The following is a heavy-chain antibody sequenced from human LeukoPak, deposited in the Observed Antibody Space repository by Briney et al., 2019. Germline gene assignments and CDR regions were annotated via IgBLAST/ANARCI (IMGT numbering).Heavy chain of an antibody. CDR2: ISGSGGST. D-gene: IGHD4-17*01. CDR3: ARYRTTVTTHDAFDI. Sequence: SGGSLRLSCAASGFTFSSYAMSWVRQAPGKGLEWVSAISGSGGSTYYADSVKGRFTISRDNSKNTLYLQMNSLRAEDTAVYYCARYRTTVTTHDAFDIWGQGTMVTVSS. V-gene: IGHV3-23*01. J-gene: IGHJ3*02. CDR1: GFTFSSYA.